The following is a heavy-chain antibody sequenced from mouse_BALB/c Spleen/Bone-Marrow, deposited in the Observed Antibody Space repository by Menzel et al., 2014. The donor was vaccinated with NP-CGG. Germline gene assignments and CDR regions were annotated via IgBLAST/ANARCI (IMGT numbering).Heavy chain of an antibody. Sequence: QVPLDESEDELARPGASVNMFCKDSGSTFTSYTMQWIRQRPGQGLEWIGYINPSSGYTNYNQKFKDKATLTADKSSSTAYMQLSSLTSEDSAVYYGARGGPGADWGKGNLVTVSA. CDR3: ARGGPGAD. D-gene: IGHD3-3*01. J-gene: IGHJ3*01. CDR2: INPSSGYT. CDR1: GSTFTSYT. V-gene: IGHV1-4*01.